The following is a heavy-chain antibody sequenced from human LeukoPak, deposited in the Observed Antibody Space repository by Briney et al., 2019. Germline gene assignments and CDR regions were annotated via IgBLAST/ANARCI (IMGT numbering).Heavy chain of an antibody. V-gene: IGHV3-7*03. Sequence: GGSLRLSCAASGFTFSSYWVSWVRQAPGKGLEWVANIKQDGSEKYYVDSVKGRFTISRDNAKNSLYLQMNSLRAEDTAVYYCARVPIEYSSRGWFDPWGQGTLVTVSS. CDR1: GFTFSSYW. J-gene: IGHJ5*02. CDR3: ARVPIEYSSRGWFDP. D-gene: IGHD6-13*01. CDR2: IKQDGSEK.